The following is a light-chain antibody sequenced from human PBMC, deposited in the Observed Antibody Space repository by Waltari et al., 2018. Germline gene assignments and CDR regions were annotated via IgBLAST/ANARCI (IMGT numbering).Light chain of an antibody. V-gene: IGLV3-1*01. CDR2: QDS. Sequence: SYELTQPPSVSVSPGQTASITCSGDKLGDKYACWYQQKPGQSPGLVIYQDSKRPSGIPERFAGSDSRNTATLPIIVTQAIEEADYCCQAWYTRIVVFGGGTKLTVL. CDR3: QAWYTRIVV. CDR1: KLGDKY. J-gene: IGLJ2*01.